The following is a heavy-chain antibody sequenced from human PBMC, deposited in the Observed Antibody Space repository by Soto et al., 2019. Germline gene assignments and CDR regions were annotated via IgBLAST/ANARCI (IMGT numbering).Heavy chain of an antibody. J-gene: IGHJ4*02. V-gene: IGHV3-48*01. D-gene: IGHD6-13*01. Sequence: EVQLVESGGGLVQPGGSLRLSCAASGFTFSFYSMNWVRQAPGKGLEWVSYISSTSSTIYYADSAKGRFTISRDNAKTSLYLQMNSLRAEDTAVYYCARVPIAADEHFDYWGQGTLVPVSS. CDR2: ISSTSSTI. CDR1: GFTFSFYS. CDR3: ARVPIAADEHFDY.